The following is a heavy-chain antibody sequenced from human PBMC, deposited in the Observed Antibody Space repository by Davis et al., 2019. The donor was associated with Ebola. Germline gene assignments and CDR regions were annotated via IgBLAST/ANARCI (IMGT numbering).Heavy chain of an antibody. D-gene: IGHD3-3*01. CDR1: GGSISSYY. CDR2: IYYSGST. J-gene: IGHJ3*02. CDR3: ARREIFGVVPDAFDI. V-gene: IGHV4-39*01. Sequence: PSETLSLTCTVSGGSISSYYWGWIRQPPGKGLEWIGSIYYSGSTYYNPSLKSRVTISVDTSKNQFSLKLSSVTAADTAVYYCARREIFGVVPDAFDIWGQGTMVTVSS.